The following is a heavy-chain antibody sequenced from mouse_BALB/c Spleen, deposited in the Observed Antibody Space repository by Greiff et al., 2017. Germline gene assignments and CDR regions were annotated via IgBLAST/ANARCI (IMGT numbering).Heavy chain of an antibody. Sequence: EVQLVESGPGLVKPSQSLSLTCTVTGYSITSDYAWNWIRQFPGNKLEWMGYISYSGSTSYNPSLKSRISITRDTSKNQFFLQLNSVTTEDTATYYCARAYGNYVGYFDYWGQGTTLTVSS. CDR1: GYSITSDYA. J-gene: IGHJ2*01. D-gene: IGHD2-10*02. CDR3: ARAYGNYVGYFDY. V-gene: IGHV3-2*02. CDR2: ISYSGST.